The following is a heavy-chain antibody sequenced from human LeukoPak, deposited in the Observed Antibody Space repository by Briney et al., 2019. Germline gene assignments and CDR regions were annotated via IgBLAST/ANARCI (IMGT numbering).Heavy chain of an antibody. Sequence: GASVKVSCKASGGTFSSYAISWVRQAPGQGLEWMGRIIPILDIANYAQKFQGRVTITADKSTSTAYMELSSLRSEDTAVYYCARAPELGDLGAYWGQGTLVTVSS. J-gene: IGHJ4*02. CDR3: ARAPELGDLGAY. V-gene: IGHV1-69*04. CDR1: GGTFSSYA. D-gene: IGHD1-26*01. CDR2: IIPILDIA.